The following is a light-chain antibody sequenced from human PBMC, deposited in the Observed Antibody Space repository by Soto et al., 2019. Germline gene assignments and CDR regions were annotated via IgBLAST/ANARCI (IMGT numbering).Light chain of an antibody. Sequence: QSVLTQPPSVSAAPGQTVTISCSGSSSNIGNNYVSWYQQLPGTAPKLLIYENNKRPSGIPDRFSGSTSGTSATLGITGLQTGDEADYYCGTWDNSLSARVFGGGTQLTVL. CDR1: SSNIGNNY. CDR2: ENN. CDR3: GTWDNSLSARV. J-gene: IGLJ3*02. V-gene: IGLV1-51*02.